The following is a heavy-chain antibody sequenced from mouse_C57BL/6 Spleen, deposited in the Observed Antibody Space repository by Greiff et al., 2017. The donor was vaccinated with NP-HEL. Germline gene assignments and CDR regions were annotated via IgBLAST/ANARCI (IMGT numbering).Heavy chain of an antibody. Sequence: VQLQQPGAELVMPGASVKLSCKASGYTFTSYWMHWVKQRPGQGLEWIGGIDPSDSYTNYNQKFKGKSTLTVDKSSSTAYMQLSSLTSEDSAVYYCARGGGYFDVWGTGTTVTVSS. CDR2: IDPSDSYT. CDR1: GYTFTSYW. V-gene: IGHV1-69*01. CDR3: ARGGGYFDV. J-gene: IGHJ1*03.